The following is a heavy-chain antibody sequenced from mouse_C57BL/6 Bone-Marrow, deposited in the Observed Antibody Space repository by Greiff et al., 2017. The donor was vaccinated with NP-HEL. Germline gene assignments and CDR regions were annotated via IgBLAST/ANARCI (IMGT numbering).Heavy chain of an antibody. J-gene: IGHJ1*03. D-gene: IGHD1-1*01. CDR1: GFSLTSYG. V-gene: IGHV2-2*01. CDR3: ARNKDGSSCYWYFDV. CDR2: IWSGGST. Sequence: QVQLKQSGPGLVQPSQSLSITCTVSGFSLTSYGVHWVRQSPGKGLEWLGVIWSGGSTDYNAAFISRLSISKDNSKSQVFFKMNSLQADDTAIYYCARNKDGSSCYWYFDVWGTGTTVTVSS.